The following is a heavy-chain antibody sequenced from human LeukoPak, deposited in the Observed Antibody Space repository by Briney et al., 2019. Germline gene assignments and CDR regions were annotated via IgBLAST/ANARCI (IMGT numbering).Heavy chain of an antibody. CDR3: ARDDMATSGFYGMDV. J-gene: IGHJ6*02. CDR2: LKHGGSET. Sequence: GGSLRLSCAASGFTFSSYWMSWVRQAPGKGLEWVAILKHGGSETYYVDSVKGRFTISRDNAKNSLYLHMSSLRAEDTAVYYCARDDMATSGFYGMDVWGQGTTVTVSS. V-gene: IGHV3-7*01. CDR1: GFTFSSYW. D-gene: IGHD5-12*01.